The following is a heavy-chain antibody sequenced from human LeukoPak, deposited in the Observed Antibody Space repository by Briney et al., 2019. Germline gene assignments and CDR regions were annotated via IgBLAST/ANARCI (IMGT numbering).Heavy chain of an antibody. CDR2: FDPEDGET. V-gene: IGHV1-24*01. J-gene: IGHJ6*04. CDR3: AAYCSGGSCYSDYYYYGMDV. CDR1: GYTLTELS. Sequence: ASVKVSCKVSGYTLTELSMHWVRQAPGKGLEWMGGFDPEDGETIYAQKFQGRVTMTEDTSTDTAYVELSSLRSEDTAVYYCAAYCSGGSCYSDYYYYGMDVWGKGTTVTVSS. D-gene: IGHD2-15*01.